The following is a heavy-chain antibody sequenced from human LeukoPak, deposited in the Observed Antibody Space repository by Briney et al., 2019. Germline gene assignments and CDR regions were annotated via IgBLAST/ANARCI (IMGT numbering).Heavy chain of an antibody. CDR1: GGTFSSYA. D-gene: IGHD5-12*01. CDR3: ARESTAARDDSGYDSVSIDY. V-gene: IGHV1-69*04. CDR2: IIPILGIA. J-gene: IGHJ4*02. Sequence: SVKVSCKASGGTFSSYAISWVRQAPGQGLEWMGRIIPILGIANYAQKFQGRVTITADKSTSTAYMELSSLRSEDTAVYYCARESTAARDDSGYDSVSIDYWGQGTLVTVSS.